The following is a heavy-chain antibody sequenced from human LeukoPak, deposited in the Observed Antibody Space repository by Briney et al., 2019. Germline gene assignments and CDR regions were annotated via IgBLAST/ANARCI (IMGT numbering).Heavy chain of an antibody. V-gene: IGHV5-51*01. Sequence: GESLKISCTASGYSFGTYWIGWVRQKPGEGLEWMGIIYPGDSDTRYSPSFQGQVTISADKSISTAYLQWSSLKASATAMYYCARLGGIRHRTYYKGLAVWGQGTTVTVSS. D-gene: IGHD1-26*01. CDR2: IYPGDSDT. CDR1: GYSFGTYW. J-gene: IGHJ6*02. CDR3: ARLGGIRHRTYYKGLAV.